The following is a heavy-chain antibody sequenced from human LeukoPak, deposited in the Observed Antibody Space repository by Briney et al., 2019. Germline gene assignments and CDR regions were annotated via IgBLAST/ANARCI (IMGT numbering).Heavy chain of an antibody. CDR2: INPNSGGT. Sequence: SVKVSCKASGYTFTGYYMHWVRQAPGQGLEWMGWINPNSGGTNYAQKFQGRVTMTRDTSISTAYMELSRLRSDDTAVYYCARDPTSSPNYYYYGMDVWGQGTTVTVSS. CDR1: GYTFTGYY. CDR3: ARDPTSSPNYYYYGMDV. D-gene: IGHD6-19*01. V-gene: IGHV1-2*02. J-gene: IGHJ6*02.